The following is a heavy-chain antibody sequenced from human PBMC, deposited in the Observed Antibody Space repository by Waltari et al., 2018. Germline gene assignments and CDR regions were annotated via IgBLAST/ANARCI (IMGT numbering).Heavy chain of an antibody. CDR3: ARQNIHSYGYGYFDY. CDR2: IYPGDSST. D-gene: IGHD5-18*01. J-gene: IGHJ4*02. Sequence: EVQLVQSGAEVKKPGESLKISCQGSGYSFARYWIGWVCQMPGKGLEWMGIIYPGDSSTKYSPSFQGQVTISVDTSISTAYLQWSSLKASDTAMYFCARQNIHSYGYGYFDYWGQGTLVTVSS. CDR1: GYSFARYW. V-gene: IGHV5-51*01.